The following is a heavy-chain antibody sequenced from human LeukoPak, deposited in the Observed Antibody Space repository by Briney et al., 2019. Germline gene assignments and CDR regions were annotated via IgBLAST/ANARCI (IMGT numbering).Heavy chain of an antibody. CDR2: INHSGGST. V-gene: IGHV1-46*01. CDR1: GYTFTSYY. CDR3: AREEGSSYYLDY. D-gene: IGHD6-6*01. Sequence: ASVRVSCTASGYTFTSYYMHWVRQAPGQGLEWMGIINHSGGSTSYAQKFQGRVTMTRDTSTSTVYMELSSLRSEDKAVYYCAREEGSSYYLDYWGQGTLVTVSS. J-gene: IGHJ4*02.